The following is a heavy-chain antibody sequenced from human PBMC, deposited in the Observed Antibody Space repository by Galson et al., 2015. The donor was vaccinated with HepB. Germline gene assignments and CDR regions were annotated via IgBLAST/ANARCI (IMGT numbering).Heavy chain of an antibody. J-gene: IGHJ6*03. CDR3: ARLVLLGRYMDV. D-gene: IGHD2-15*01. Sequence: SLRLSCAASGFTVSSNYVIWVRQAPGKGLEWVSLILAGGSTYYADSVNDRFTITRDNAKNTLSLQMNSLRAEDTAVYYCARLVLLGRYMDVWGKGTTVTVSS. V-gene: IGHV3-53*01. CDR1: GFTVSSNY. CDR2: ILAGGST.